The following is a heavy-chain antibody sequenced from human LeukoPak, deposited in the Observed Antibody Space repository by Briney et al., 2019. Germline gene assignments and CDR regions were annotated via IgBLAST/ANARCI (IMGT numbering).Heavy chain of an antibody. Sequence: SETLSLTCTVSGGSISSGSYYWSWIRQPAGKGLEWIGRIYTSGSTNYNPSLKSRVTISVDTSKNQFSLKLSSVTAADTAVYYCARAPRKYYYDSSGYYYFDYWGQGTLVTVSS. CDR3: ARAPRKYYYDSSGYYYFDY. V-gene: IGHV4-61*02. CDR2: IYTSGST. CDR1: GGSISSGSYY. J-gene: IGHJ4*02. D-gene: IGHD3-22*01.